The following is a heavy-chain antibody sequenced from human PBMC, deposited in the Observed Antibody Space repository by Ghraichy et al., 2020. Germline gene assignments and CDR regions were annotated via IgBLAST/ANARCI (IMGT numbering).Heavy chain of an antibody. J-gene: IGHJ4*02. D-gene: IGHD2-21*02. CDR3: ARLYCGGDCSIDY. V-gene: IGHV4-39*01. Sequence: SETLSLTCTVSGGSISSSSYYWDWIRQPPGKGLEWIGSIYYSGSTYYNPSLKSRVTISVDTSKNQFSLKLSSVTAADTAVYYCARLYCGGDCSIDYWGQGTLVTVSS. CDR1: GGSISSSSYY. CDR2: IYYSGST.